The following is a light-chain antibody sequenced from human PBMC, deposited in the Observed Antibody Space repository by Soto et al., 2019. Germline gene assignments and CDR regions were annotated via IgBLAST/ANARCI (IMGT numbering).Light chain of an antibody. CDR2: EVS. CDR1: SSDVNDYNY. CDR3: GSYTSRSTYV. J-gene: IGLJ1*01. Sequence: QSALTQPASVSGSPGQSITISCTGTSSDVNDYNYVSWYQQHPGKAPKLMIYEVSNRPSGVSNRFSGSKSGNTASLTISGLQVEDEADYYCGSYTSRSTYVFGTGTKLTVL. V-gene: IGLV2-14*01.